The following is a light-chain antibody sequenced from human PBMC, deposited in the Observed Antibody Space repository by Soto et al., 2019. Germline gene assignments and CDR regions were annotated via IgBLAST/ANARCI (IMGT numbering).Light chain of an antibody. CDR3: QEYNSYPWP. CDR2: DAS. J-gene: IGKJ1*01. Sequence: DIPMNQSPSTLSASVGDRVTSPCRASQSISSWLAWYQQKPGKAPKLLIYDASSLESGVPSRFSGSGSGTEFTLTISSLQPDDFATYYCQEYNSYPWPFDQGTMV. CDR1: QSISSW. V-gene: IGKV1-5*01.